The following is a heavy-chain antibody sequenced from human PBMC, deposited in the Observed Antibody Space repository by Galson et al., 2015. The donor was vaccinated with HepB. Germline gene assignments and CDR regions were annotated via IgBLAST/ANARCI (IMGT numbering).Heavy chain of an antibody. CDR3: ARAGYSSSWYDLWYFDL. CDR2: IYPGDSDT. Sequence: QSGAEVKKPGESLKISCKGSGYSFTSYWIGWVRQMPGKGLEWMGIIYPGDSDTRYSPSFQGQVTISADKSISTAYLQWSSLKASDTAMYYCARAGYSSSWYDLWYFDLWGRGTLVTVSS. D-gene: IGHD6-13*01. V-gene: IGHV5-51*01. CDR1: GYSFTSYW. J-gene: IGHJ2*01.